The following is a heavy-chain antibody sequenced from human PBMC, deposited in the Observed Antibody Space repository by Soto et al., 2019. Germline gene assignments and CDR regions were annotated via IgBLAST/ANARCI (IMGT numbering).Heavy chain of an antibody. CDR2: IYYRGST. Sequence: SETLSLTCTVSGGSVSSGSYFWGWIRQPPGKGLGWIGTIYYRGSTYYNPSLKSRVTISVDTSKNQFSLKLSSVTAADTAVYYCARLSFIGSYYVNRAEYFQQWGQRTPVTVSS. V-gene: IGHV4-39*01. J-gene: IGHJ1*01. CDR1: GGSVSSGSYF. D-gene: IGHD1-26*01. CDR3: ARLSFIGSYYVNRAEYFQQ.